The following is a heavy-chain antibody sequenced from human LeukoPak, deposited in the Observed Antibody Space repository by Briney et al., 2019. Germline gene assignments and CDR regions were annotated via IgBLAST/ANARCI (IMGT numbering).Heavy chain of an antibody. CDR1: GGSISSYY. J-gene: IGHJ4*02. CDR3: ARGEDYGDYLDY. D-gene: IGHD4-17*01. Sequence: SETLSLTCTVSGGSISSYYWSWIRQPPGKGLEWIGYIYYSGSTNYNPSLKSRVTISVDTSKNQFSLKLSSVTAADTAVYYCARGEDYGDYLDYWGQGTLVTVSS. V-gene: IGHV4-59*01. CDR2: IYYSGST.